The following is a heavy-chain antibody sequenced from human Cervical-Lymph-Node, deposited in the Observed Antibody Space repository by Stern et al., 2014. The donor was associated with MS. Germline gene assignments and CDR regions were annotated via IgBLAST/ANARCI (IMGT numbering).Heavy chain of an antibody. CDR3: ARGLLGSENAFDI. CDR1: GYTFTSYG. CDR2: ISAYNGNT. J-gene: IGHJ3*02. V-gene: IGHV1-18*01. Sequence: QVQLGQSGAEVKKPGASAKASRKASGYTFTSYGISWVPQAPGHGLEWMGWISAYNGNTNYAQKLQGRVTMATDTSTSTAYMELRSLRSDDTAVYYCARGLLGSENAFDIWGQGTMVTVSS. D-gene: IGHD2-15*01.